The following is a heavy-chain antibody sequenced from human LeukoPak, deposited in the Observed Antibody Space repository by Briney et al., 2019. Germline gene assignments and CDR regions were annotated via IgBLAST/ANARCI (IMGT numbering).Heavy chain of an antibody. J-gene: IGHJ4*02. CDR1: GFTFSSYS. D-gene: IGHD1-1*01. V-gene: IGHV3-21*01. Sequence: PGGSLRLSCAASGFTFSSYSMNWVRQGPGKGMEWDSSISSSSSYIYYADSVKGRFTISRDNAKNSLYLQMNSLRAEDTAVYYCARASVQLERPPHFDYWGQGTLVTVSS. CDR3: ARASVQLERPPHFDY. CDR2: ISSSSSYI.